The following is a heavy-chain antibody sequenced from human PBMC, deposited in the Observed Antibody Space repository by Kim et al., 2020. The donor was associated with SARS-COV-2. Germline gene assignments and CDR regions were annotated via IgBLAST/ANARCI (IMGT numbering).Heavy chain of an antibody. CDR1: GFTFDDYT. V-gene: IGHV3-43*01. D-gene: IGHD3-10*01. CDR3: AKDLERLRFDYNAGFDP. Sequence: GGSLRLSCAASGFTFDDYTMHWVRQAPGKGLEWVSLISWDGGSTYYADSVKGRFTISRDNSKNSLYLQMNSLRTEDTALYYCAKDLERLRFDYNAGFDPWGQGTLVTVSS. CDR2: ISWDGGST. J-gene: IGHJ5*02.